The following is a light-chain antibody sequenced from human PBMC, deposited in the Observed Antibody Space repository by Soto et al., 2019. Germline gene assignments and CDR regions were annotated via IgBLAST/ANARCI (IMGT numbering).Light chain of an antibody. CDR2: KAS. Sequence: DIQMTQSPSTLSASVGDRVTITCRASQSIRSWLAWYQQKPGRAPKLLIYKASSLESGVPSRFSGSGSGTDFTLTISSLQPDDFATYYCQQYNSYSWTFGQGTKVEI. J-gene: IGKJ1*01. CDR3: QQYNSYSWT. CDR1: QSIRSW. V-gene: IGKV1-5*03.